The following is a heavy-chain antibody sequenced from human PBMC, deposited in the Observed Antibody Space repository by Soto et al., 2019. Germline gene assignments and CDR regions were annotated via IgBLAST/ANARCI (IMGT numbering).Heavy chain of an antibody. CDR2: IRSKGYGGTT. D-gene: IGHD3-22*01. CDR3: ARVGSASLMVVVIADH. CDR1: GFTFGYYA. Sequence: GGSLRLSCTTSGFTFGYYAMIWFRQAPGKGLEWVGFIRSKGYGGTTQYAASVKGRFTISRDDSESIAYLQMDSLKTEDTALYYCARVGSASLMVVVIADHWGQGTQVTVS. J-gene: IGHJ4*02. V-gene: IGHV3-49*03.